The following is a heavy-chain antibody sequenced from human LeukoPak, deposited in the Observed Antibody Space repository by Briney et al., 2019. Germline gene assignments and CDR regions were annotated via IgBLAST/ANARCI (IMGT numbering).Heavy chain of an antibody. J-gene: IGHJ5*02. V-gene: IGHV3-48*01. Sequence: GGSLRLSCAASGFTFRSYSMNWVRQAPGKGLEWVSYISSSSSTIYYADSVKGRFTISRDNAKNSLYLQMNSLRAEDTAVYYCARVRMWTRSGFDPWGQGTLVTVSS. CDR3: ARVRMWTRSGFDP. CDR2: ISSSSSTI. CDR1: GFTFRSYS. D-gene: IGHD2-21*01.